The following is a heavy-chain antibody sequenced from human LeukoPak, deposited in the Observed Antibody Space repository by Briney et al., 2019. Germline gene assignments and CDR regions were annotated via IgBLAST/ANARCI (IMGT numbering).Heavy chain of an antibody. CDR1: GGSISSYY. CDR2: IYYSGST. CDR3: ARGYCSSTSCYATIRQNNWFDP. Sequence: NPSETLSLTCTVSGGSISSYYWSWIRQPPGKGLEWIGYIYYSGSTNYNPSLKSRVTISVDTSKNQFSLKLSSVTAADTAVYYCARGYCSSTSCYATIRQNNWFDPWGQGTLVTVSS. J-gene: IGHJ5*02. D-gene: IGHD2-2*01. V-gene: IGHV4-59*08.